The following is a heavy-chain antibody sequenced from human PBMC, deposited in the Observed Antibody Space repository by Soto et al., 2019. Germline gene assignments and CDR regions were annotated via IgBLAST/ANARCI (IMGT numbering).Heavy chain of an antibody. CDR2: IRSKANSYAT. CDR1: GFTFSGSA. Sequence: EVQLVESGGGLVQPGGSLKLSCAGSGFTFSGSALHWVRQASGKGLEWVGRIRSKANSYATAYAASVKGSFTLSRDDSKYTAYLQMNSLKTEDTAVYYCTRHTFDYSGSYSSWCDPWGQGTLVTVSS. V-gene: IGHV3-73*01. CDR3: TRHTFDYSGSYSSWCDP. J-gene: IGHJ5*02. D-gene: IGHD1-26*01.